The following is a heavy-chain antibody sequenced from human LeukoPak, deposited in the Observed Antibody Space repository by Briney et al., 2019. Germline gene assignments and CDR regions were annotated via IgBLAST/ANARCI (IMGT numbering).Heavy chain of an antibody. V-gene: IGHV4-59*01. CDR3: ARDGGGIAARPIDY. J-gene: IGHJ4*02. CDR1: GGSISSYY. CDR2: IYYSGST. Sequence: PSETLSLTCTVSGGSISSYYWSWIRQPPGKGLEWIGYIYYSGSTNYNPSLKSRVTISVDTSKSQFSLKLSSVTAADTAVYYCARDGGGIAARPIDYWGQGTLVTVSS. D-gene: IGHD6-6*01.